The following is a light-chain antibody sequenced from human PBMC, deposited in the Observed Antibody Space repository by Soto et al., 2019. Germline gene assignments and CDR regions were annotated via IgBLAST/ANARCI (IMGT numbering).Light chain of an antibody. V-gene: IGLV1-47*01. CDR1: SSNIGSNY. CDR2: RHN. CDR3: AAWDVSLNGLV. J-gene: IGLJ1*01. Sequence: VLTQTPSASGTPGQRVSSSCSGSSSNIGSNYVYWYQQVPGMAPKLLIHRHNQRPSGVPDRFSGSKSGTSASLAISGLRSDDEADYYCAAWDVSLNGLVFXAGTKRTVL.